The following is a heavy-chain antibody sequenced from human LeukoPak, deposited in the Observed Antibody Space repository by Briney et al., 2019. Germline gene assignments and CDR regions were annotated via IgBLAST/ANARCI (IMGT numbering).Heavy chain of an antibody. V-gene: IGHV4-31*02. CDR1: GFTFSSYA. CDR2: IYYSGST. D-gene: IGHD3-22*01. CDR3: ARDSYYDSSGYS. J-gene: IGHJ4*02. Sequence: LRLSCAASGFTFSSYAMSWVRQHPGKGLEWIGYIYYSGSTYYNPSLKSRVTIPVDTSKNQFSLKLSSVTAADPAVYYCARDSYYDSSGYSWGQGTLVTVSS.